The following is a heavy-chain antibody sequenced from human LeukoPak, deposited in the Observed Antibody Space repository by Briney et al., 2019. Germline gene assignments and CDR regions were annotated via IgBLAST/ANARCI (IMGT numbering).Heavy chain of an antibody. Sequence: PGGSLRLSCAASGFTFSDYYMSWIRQAPGKGLEWVSYISSSGSTIYYADSVKGRFTISRDNAKNSLYLQMNSLRAEDTAVYYCARVHYDYVWGSYRYMNYFDYWGQGTPVTVSS. CDR1: GFTFSDYY. V-gene: IGHV3-11*01. CDR2: ISSSGSTI. CDR3: ARVHYDYVWGSYRYMNYFDY. D-gene: IGHD3-16*02. J-gene: IGHJ4*02.